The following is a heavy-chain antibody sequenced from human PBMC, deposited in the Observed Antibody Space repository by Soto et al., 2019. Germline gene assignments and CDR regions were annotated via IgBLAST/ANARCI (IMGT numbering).Heavy chain of an antibody. CDR2: ISGSGGST. CDR3: AKGSRVQLERWGRSSYYFDY. J-gene: IGHJ4*02. Sequence: EVQLLESGGGLVQPGGSLRLSCAASGFTFSSYAMSWVRQAPGKGLEWVSAISGSGGSTYYADSVKGRFTISRDNSKNTLYLQMNSLRAEDTAVYYCAKGSRVQLERWGRSSYYFDYWGQGTLVTVFS. CDR1: GFTFSSYA. D-gene: IGHD1-1*01. V-gene: IGHV3-23*01.